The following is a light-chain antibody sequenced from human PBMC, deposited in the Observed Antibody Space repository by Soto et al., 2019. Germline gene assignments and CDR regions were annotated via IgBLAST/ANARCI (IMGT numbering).Light chain of an antibody. CDR3: QQYNNWLT. V-gene: IGKV3-15*01. J-gene: IGKJ4*01. Sequence: EIVMTQSPATLSVSPGERATLSCRASQSVSSNLAWYQPKPSQAPRLLIYGASTSATGIPPRFSASGSGTEFTLTSSSLQSEGFAVYYCQQYNNWLTFGGGTKVEIK. CDR1: QSVSSN. CDR2: GAS.